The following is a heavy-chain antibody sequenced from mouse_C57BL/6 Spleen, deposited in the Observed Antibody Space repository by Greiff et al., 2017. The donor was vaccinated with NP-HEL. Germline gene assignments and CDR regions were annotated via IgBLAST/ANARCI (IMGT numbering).Heavy chain of an antibody. CDR1: GFSSTSYG. D-gene: IGHD4-1*02. J-gene: IGHJ2*01. Sequence: QVQLKESGPGLVQPSQSLSITCTVSGFSSTSYGVHWVRQSPGKGLEWLGVIWSGGSTDYNAAFISRLSISKDNSKSQVFFKMNSLQADDTAIYYCARNSLNWANPYFDYWGQGTTLTVSS. V-gene: IGHV2-2*01. CDR3: ARNSLNWANPYFDY. CDR2: IWSGGST.